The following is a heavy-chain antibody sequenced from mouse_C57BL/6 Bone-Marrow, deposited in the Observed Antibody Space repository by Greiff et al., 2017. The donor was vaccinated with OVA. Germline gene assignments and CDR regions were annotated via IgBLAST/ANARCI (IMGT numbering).Heavy chain of an antibody. CDR3: ARQRGLYYGSSYAMDY. V-gene: IGHV1-53*01. CDR2: INPSNGGT. J-gene: IGHJ4*01. Sequence: QVQLKQPGTELVKPGASVKLSCKASGYTFTSYWMHWVKQRPGQGLEWIGNINPSNGGTNYNEKFKSKATLTVDKSSSTAYMQLSSLTSEDSAVYYCARQRGLYYGSSYAMDYWGQGTSVTVSS. D-gene: IGHD1-1*01. CDR1: GYTFTSYW.